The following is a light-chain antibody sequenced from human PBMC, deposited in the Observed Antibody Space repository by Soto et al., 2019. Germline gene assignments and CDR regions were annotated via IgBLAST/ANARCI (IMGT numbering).Light chain of an antibody. J-gene: IGLJ1*01. CDR1: SSDVGAYNY. Sequence: QSVLTQPASVSASPGQSITISCSGTSSDVGAYNYVAWYQQFPGKTPKLIIYGVSSRPSGVSSRFSGSKSGNTAPLTISGLQAEDGADYYCISYTGSSTSYVFGTGTKVTVL. CDR2: GVS. V-gene: IGLV2-14*01. CDR3: ISYTGSSTSYV.